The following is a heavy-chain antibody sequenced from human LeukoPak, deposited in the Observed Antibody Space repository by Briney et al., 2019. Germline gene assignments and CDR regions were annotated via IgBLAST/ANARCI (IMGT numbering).Heavy chain of an antibody. CDR3: ARVVRGVVTSSYYFDY. J-gene: IGHJ4*02. V-gene: IGHV4-59*01. CDR1: GGSISSYY. Sequence: SETLSLTCTVSGGSISSYYWSWIRQPPGKGLEWIGYIYYSGGTNYNPSLKSRVTISVDTSKNQFSLKLSSVTAADTAVYYCARVVRGVVTSSYYFDYWGQGTLVTVSS. D-gene: IGHD5-12*01. CDR2: IYYSGGT.